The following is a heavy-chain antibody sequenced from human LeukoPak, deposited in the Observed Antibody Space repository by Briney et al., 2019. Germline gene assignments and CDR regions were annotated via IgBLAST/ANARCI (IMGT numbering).Heavy chain of an antibody. CDR3: ARDIRPYSSSWSPYTFGP. CDR1: GYTFTGYY. Sequence: GASVKVSCKASGYTFTGYYMHWVRQAPGQGLEWMGWINPNSGGTNYAQKFQGRVTMTRDTSISTAYMELSRLRSDDTAVYYCARDIRPYSSSWSPYTFGPWGQGTLVTVSS. V-gene: IGHV1-2*02. CDR2: INPNSGGT. D-gene: IGHD6-13*01. J-gene: IGHJ5*02.